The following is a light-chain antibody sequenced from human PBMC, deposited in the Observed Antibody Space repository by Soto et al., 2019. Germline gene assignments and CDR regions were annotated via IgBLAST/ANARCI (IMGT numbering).Light chain of an antibody. J-gene: IGKJ1*01. Sequence: IVMTQSPATLSVSPGDRATLSCRASQSVSNNLAWYQQTPGQAPRLLLYDASTRATGIPARFSGSGSGTEFTLTISRLQAEDFAVYYCHQRQSWPRTFGQGTKVDIK. CDR1: QSVSNN. CDR2: DAS. V-gene: IGKV3-15*01. CDR3: HQRQSWPRT.